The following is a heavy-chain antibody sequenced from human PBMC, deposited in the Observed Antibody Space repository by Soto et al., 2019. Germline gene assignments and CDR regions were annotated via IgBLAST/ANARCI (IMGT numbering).Heavy chain of an antibody. CDR3: ARGGALRANAHVPLYP. CDR1: GDSITTGSYS. J-gene: IGHJ5*02. D-gene: IGHD2-2*01. Sequence: QLQLQESGSGLVKPSQTLSLTCTVSGDSITTGSYSWSWIRQAPGKGLEWIGNIHVSGYTSFNTSLHCRVSISVAPSNTQFSRGGLSVSAADTAVYYCARGGALRANAHVPLYPWGQGRMVTVSS. CDR2: IHVSGYT. V-gene: IGHV4-30-2*01.